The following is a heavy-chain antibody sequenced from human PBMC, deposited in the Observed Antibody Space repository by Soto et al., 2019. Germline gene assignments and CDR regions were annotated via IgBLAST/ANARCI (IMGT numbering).Heavy chain of an antibody. CDR3: AHRVALGGNWNGGSFDF. J-gene: IGHJ4*02. Sequence: QITLKESGPTRVKPTQTLTLTCTFSGFSISTNGVGVGWIRQPPGKALEGLALIYWDDDKRYISSLRKRLTITKDSSKTQVVLTMTNTDPVDTATYYCAHRVALGGNWNGGSFDFWAPGALVTVSS. V-gene: IGHV2-5*02. D-gene: IGHD1-1*01. CDR1: GFSISTNGVG. CDR2: IYWDDDK.